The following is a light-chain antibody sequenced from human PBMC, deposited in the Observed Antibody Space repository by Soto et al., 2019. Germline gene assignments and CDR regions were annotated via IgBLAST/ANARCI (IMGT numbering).Light chain of an antibody. CDR2: EGN. J-gene: IGLJ3*02. CDR3: CSYTDGSSLL. V-gene: IGLV2-23*01. CDR1: SSDVGGHNY. Sequence: QSALTQSPSASGSPGQSVTISCTGTSSDVGGHNYVSWYQHHPGKAPKLIIYEGNKRPSGVSNRFSGSRSGNTASLTISGLQAEDEADYYCCSYTDGSSLLFGGGTKLTVL.